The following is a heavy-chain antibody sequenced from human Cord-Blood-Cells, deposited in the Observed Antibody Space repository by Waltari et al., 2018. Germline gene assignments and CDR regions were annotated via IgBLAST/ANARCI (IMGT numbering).Heavy chain of an antibody. J-gene: IGHJ4*02. D-gene: IGHD4-17*01. CDR3: ARPGNDYGDYGYYFDY. Sequence: QVQLQQWGAGPLKPSETLSLTCAVYGGSSRGDYWSWCCQPPGKGLEWIGEINHSGSTNYNPSLKSRVTISVDTSKNQFSLKLSSVTAADTAVYYCARPGNDYGDYGYYFDYWGQGTLVTVSS. CDR2: INHSGST. CDR1: GGSSRGDY. V-gene: IGHV4-34*01.